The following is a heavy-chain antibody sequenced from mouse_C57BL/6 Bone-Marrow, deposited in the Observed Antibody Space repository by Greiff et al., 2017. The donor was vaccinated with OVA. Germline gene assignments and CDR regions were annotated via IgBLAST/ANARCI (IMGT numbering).Heavy chain of an antibody. CDR2: ISSGGSYT. V-gene: IGHV5-6*02. J-gene: IGHJ4*01. D-gene: IGHD2-3*01. Sequence: EVKLVESGGDLVKPGGSLKLSCAASGFTFSSYGMSWVRQTPDKRLEWVATISSGGSYTYYPDSVKGRFTISRDNAKNTLYLQTRSLKSEDTAMYYCARRGGGYSYYAMDYWGQGTSVTVSS. CDR3: ARRGGGYSYYAMDY. CDR1: GFTFSSYG.